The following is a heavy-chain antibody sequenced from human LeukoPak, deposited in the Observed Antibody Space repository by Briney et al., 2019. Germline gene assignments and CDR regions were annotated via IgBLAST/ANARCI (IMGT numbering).Heavy chain of an antibody. CDR1: GFTFSNYW. D-gene: IGHD3-22*01. J-gene: IGHJ4*02. Sequence: GGSLRLSCAASGFTFSNYWMHWVRQAPGKGLVWVSRIHSDGNTTGYADSVKGRFTISRDNAKNTLFLQMNSLRAEDTAVYYCVRSGYYFDSSGYYMADYWGQGTLVTVSS. CDR2: IHSDGNTT. CDR3: VRSGYYFDSSGYYMADY. V-gene: IGHV3-74*01.